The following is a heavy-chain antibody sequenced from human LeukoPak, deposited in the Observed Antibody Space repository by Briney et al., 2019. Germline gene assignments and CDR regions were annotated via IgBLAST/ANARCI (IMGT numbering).Heavy chain of an antibody. J-gene: IGHJ3*02. CDR2: IIPIFGTA. D-gene: IGHD3-22*01. CDR1: GGTFSSYA. Sequence: SVKVSCKASGGTFSSYAISWVRQAPGQGLEWKGGIIPIFGTANYAQKFQGRVTITADESTSTAYMELSSLRSEDTAVYYCARVRRGFNYYDSSGYFHDAFDIWGQGTMVTVSS. CDR3: ARVRRGFNYYDSSGYFHDAFDI. V-gene: IGHV1-69*13.